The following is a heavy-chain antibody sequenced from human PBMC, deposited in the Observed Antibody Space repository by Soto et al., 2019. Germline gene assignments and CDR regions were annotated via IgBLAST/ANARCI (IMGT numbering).Heavy chain of an antibody. J-gene: IGHJ6*02. CDR2: ISYDGSNK. CDR3: VRDGPRSGWYYYSYGMDV. CDR1: GFTFSSYA. Sequence: QVQLVESGGGVVQPGRSLRLSCAASGFTFSSYAMHWVRQAPGKGLEWVAVISYDGSNKYYADSVKGRFTISRDNSKNALYLQMNSLIAGDTAVYYCVRDGPRSGWYYYSYGMDVWGQGTTVTVSS. D-gene: IGHD6-19*01. V-gene: IGHV3-30-3*01.